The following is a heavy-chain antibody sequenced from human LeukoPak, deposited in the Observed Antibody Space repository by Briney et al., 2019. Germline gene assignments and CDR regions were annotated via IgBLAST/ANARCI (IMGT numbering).Heavy chain of an antibody. CDR3: AKALRGIYSGSFG. D-gene: IGHD1-26*01. CDR1: GFTFNRDW. CDR2: ISASGGST. Sequence: PGGSLRLSCAASGFTFNRDWMSWVRQAPGKGLEWVSAISASGGSTYYADSVKGRFTISRDNSKNTLYLQMNSLRAEDTAVYYCAKALRGIYSGSFGWGQGTLVTVSS. V-gene: IGHV3-23*01. J-gene: IGHJ4*02.